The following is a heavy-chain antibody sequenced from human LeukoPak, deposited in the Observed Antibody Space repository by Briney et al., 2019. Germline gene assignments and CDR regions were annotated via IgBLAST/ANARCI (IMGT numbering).Heavy chain of an antibody. Sequence: PGGSLRLSCASSGFTFGSYSMNWVRQAPGKGLEWVSSISSSSSYIYYADSVKGRFTISRDNAKNSLYLQMNSLRAEDTAVYYCARDRGWLQGEYYFDYWGQGTLVTVSS. V-gene: IGHV3-21*01. CDR3: ARDRGWLQGEYYFDY. CDR2: ISSSSSYI. CDR1: GFTFGSYS. D-gene: IGHD5-24*01. J-gene: IGHJ4*02.